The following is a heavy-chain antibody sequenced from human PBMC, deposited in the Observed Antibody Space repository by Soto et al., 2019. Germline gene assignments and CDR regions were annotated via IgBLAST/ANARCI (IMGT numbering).Heavy chain of an antibody. V-gene: IGHV1-18*01. D-gene: IGHD2-2*03. J-gene: IGHJ6*02. CDR1: GCTFTSYG. Sequence: ASVKVSCKASGCTFTSYGISWVRQAPGQGLEWMGWISAYNGNTNYAQKLQGRVTMTTDTSTSTAYMELRSLRSDDTAVYYCARERSWIAKDTASKYYYYSYGMDVWGQGTTLTVSS. CDR3: ARERSWIAKDTASKYYYYSYGMDV. CDR2: ISAYNGNT.